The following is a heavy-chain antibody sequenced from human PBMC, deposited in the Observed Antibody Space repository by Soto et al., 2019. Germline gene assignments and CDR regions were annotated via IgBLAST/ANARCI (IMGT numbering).Heavy chain of an antibody. V-gene: IGHV4-30-4*08. CDR3: ARMGKLRFFEWFTPQTLYYYCMGV. CDR2: IYYSGST. Sequence: QTLSLTCTVSGGNIINGDYYCSRIHKPPGKGLEWIGYIYYSGSTYYNPSLKRRVTISVDTSKNQFSLKLSSVSAADRAVYYCARMGKLRFFEWFTPQTLYYYCMGVWGEGTMVTVSS. D-gene: IGHD3-3*01. J-gene: IGHJ6*03. CDR1: GGNIINGDYY.